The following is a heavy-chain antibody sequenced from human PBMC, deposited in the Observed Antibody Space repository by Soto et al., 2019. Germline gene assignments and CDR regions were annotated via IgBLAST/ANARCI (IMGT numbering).Heavy chain of an antibody. CDR2: IYYSGST. J-gene: IGHJ4*02. V-gene: IGHV4-61*01. Sequence: SETLSLTCTVSGGSVSSGSYYWSWIRQPPGKGLEWIGYIYYSGSTNYNPSLKSRVTISVDTSKNQFSLKLSSVTAADTAVYYSASTLPLRVFDYWGQGTLVTVSS. CDR3: ASTLPLRVFDY. CDR1: GGSVSSGSYY.